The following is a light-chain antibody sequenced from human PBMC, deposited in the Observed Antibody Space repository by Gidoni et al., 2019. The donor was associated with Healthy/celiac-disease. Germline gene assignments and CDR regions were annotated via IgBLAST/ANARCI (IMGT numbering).Light chain of an antibody. CDR3: SSYAGSNNYV. CDR2: EVS. CDR1: SSDVGRYNY. J-gene: IGLJ1*01. V-gene: IGLV2-8*01. Sequence: QSALTPPPSASGSPGQSVTISCTGTSSDVGRYNYVSWYQQHPGKAPNLMIYEVSKRPSGVPDRFSGSKSGNPASLTVSGLQAEDEADYYCSSYAGSNNYVFGTGTKITVL.